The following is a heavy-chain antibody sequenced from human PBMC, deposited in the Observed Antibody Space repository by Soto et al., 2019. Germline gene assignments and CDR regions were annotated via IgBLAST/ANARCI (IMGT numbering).Heavy chain of an antibody. D-gene: IGHD6-13*01. CDR3: ARTSAAGKYYYGMDV. CDR2: IFPHDSDI. V-gene: IGHV5-51*01. CDR1: GYSFTSYW. Sequence: GESLKISCKGSGYSFTSYWIAWVRQMPGKGLEWMGIIFPHDSDIRYSPSFEGQVTISADKSISTVYLQWSSLKASDTAMYYCARTSAAGKYYYGMDVWGQGTTVTVSS. J-gene: IGHJ6*02.